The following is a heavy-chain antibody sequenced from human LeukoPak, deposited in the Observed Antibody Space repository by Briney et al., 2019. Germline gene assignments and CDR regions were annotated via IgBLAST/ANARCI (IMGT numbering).Heavy chain of an antibody. Sequence: GESLKISGKGSGYSFTTYWIGWVRQMPGKGLEWMGIIYPGDSDTRYSPSFQGQVTISADKSITTAHLQWSGLKAADTAMYYCARFDSYYGMDIWGQGTTVTLSS. CDR3: ARFDSYYGMDI. V-gene: IGHV5-51*01. J-gene: IGHJ6*02. CDR2: IYPGDSDT. CDR1: GYSFTTYW.